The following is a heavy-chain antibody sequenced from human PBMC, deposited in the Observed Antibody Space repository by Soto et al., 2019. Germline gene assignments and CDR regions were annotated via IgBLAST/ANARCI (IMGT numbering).Heavy chain of an antibody. CDR2: IDVGSANA. D-gene: IGHD2-15*01. Sequence: ASVKVSCKTSGFTFSSSAVHWVRQARGHRLQWIGWIDVGSANANYAQMLQERVTISRDMSTSTAYMELSSLRPEDTAVYYCARTLDGYCSGGSCYNSGDSRFDPWGQGTLVTVSS. CDR1: GFTFSSSA. V-gene: IGHV1-58*01. CDR3: ARTLDGYCSGGSCYNSGDSRFDP. J-gene: IGHJ5*02.